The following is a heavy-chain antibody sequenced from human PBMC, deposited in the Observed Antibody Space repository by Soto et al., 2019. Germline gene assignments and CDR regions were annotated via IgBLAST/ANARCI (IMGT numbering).Heavy chain of an antibody. CDR1: GGLYSDYY. CDR2: IHHSGTT. J-gene: IGHJ6*02. V-gene: IGHV4-34*01. Sequence: SETLPLTCAVYGGLYSDYYWSWIRQAPGKGLEWIGEIHHSGTTNYNPSLQSRVTITLDRSKNQFTLRLSSMTAADAAVYSCARHSHQFFYSSGPWDVWGQGTTVTVSS. CDR3: ARHSHQFFYSSGPWDV. D-gene: IGHD3-10*01.